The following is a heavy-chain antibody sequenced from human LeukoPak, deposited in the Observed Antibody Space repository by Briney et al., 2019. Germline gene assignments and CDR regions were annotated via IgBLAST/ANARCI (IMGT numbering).Heavy chain of an antibody. J-gene: IGHJ6*02. Sequence: ARGSLRLSCAASGFTFSSYEMNWVRQAPGKGLEWVSYIGSSGSAMYYADSVRGRFTISRDNAKNSLYLQMNSLRAEDTAVYYCARLGYGPYGMDVWGQGTTVTVSS. D-gene: IGHD3-10*01. CDR1: GFTFSSYE. V-gene: IGHV3-48*03. CDR3: ARLGYGPYGMDV. CDR2: IGSSGSAM.